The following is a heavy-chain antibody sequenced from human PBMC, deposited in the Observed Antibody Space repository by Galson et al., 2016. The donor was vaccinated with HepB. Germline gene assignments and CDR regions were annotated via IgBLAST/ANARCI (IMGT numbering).Heavy chain of an antibody. D-gene: IGHD4-17*01. CDR3: ARDFGDYGLDY. Sequence: SLRLSCAASGFTFSSYGMHWVRQAPGKGLEWMAVMWYDGSKKSYADSVKGRFTISRDNSKNTVFLQMNSLRAEDTAVYSCARDFGDYGLDYWGQGTLVIVS. CDR1: GFTFSSYG. J-gene: IGHJ4*02. CDR2: MWYDGSKK. V-gene: IGHV3-33*01.